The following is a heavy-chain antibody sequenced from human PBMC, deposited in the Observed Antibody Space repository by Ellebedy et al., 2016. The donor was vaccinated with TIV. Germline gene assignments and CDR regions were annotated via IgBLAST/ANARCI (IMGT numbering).Heavy chain of an antibody. V-gene: IGHV3-30*18. Sequence: GGSLRLXXEASGFRFSTYGMHWVRQAPGKGLEWMAMISYGADNEDYADSVKGRFTISRDNSKNTLYLQMDSLRGEDTAVYYCAKDVGAYAGYSDYWGQGTLVTVSS. J-gene: IGHJ4*02. CDR2: ISYGADNE. CDR1: GFRFSTYG. CDR3: AKDVGAYAGYSDY. D-gene: IGHD5-24*01.